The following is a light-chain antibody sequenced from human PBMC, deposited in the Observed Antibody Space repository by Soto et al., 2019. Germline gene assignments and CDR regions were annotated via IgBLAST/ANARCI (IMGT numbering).Light chain of an antibody. V-gene: IGLV2-14*01. CDR1: SSDVGGSNH. Sequence: QSALTQPASVSGSPGQSITISCTGTSSDVGGSNHVSWYQQYPGKAPKVMIYEVSNRPSGVSTRFSASKSGNTASLTISGLQAEDEADYYCSSYRSSSTLYVFGTGTKLTVL. CDR2: EVS. CDR3: SSYRSSSTLYV. J-gene: IGLJ1*01.